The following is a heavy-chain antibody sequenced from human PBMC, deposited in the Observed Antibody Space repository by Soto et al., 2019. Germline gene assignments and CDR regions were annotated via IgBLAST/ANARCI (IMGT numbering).Heavy chain of an antibody. J-gene: IGHJ4*02. CDR2: INPSGGST. D-gene: IGHD2-15*01. V-gene: IGHV1-46*03. CDR3: ARARVNRYCSGGSCAKLVY. Sequence: QGQLVQSGAQVKKPGASVKVSCKACGYTFTSYYMYWVRQAPGQGLEWMGIINPSGGSTSYAQKFQGIVTKTRDTSTSTVYMERTKQRSEDTSGYSCARARVNRYCSGGSCAKLVYWGKGTLVIVSS. CDR1: GYTFTSYY.